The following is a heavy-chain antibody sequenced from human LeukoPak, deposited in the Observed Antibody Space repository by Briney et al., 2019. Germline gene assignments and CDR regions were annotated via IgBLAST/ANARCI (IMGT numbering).Heavy chain of an antibody. CDR3: ARVGYDILTGFHY. Sequence: SGGSLRLSCAASGFTFSDYGINWVRQAPGKGLEWVSFISSRSSSIYYADSVKGRFTISRDNAKKSLYLQMNSLRDEDTAVYYCARVGYDILTGFHYWGQGTLVTVSS. V-gene: IGHV3-48*02. D-gene: IGHD3-9*01. CDR1: GFTFSDYG. CDR2: ISSRSSSI. J-gene: IGHJ4*02.